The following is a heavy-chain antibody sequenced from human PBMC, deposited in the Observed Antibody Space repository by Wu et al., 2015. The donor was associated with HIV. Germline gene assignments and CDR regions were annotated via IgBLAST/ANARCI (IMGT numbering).Heavy chain of an antibody. J-gene: IGHJ4*02. CDR2: INPSGGLT. CDR1: GYSFTSYY. Sequence: QVQLVQSGAEVKKPGASVKVSCKASGYSFTSYYMHWVRQAPGQGLEWMGIINPSGGLTIYAQKFQGRISMTRDTSTSTVYMELSSLRGEDTAVYYCARETAGISAGRGYFDYWGQGTLVTVSS. V-gene: IGHV1-46*01. CDR3: ARETAGISAGRGYFDY. D-gene: IGHD2-15*01.